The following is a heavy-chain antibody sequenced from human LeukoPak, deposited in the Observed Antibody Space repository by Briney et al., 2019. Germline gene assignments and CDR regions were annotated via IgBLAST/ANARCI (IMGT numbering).Heavy chain of an antibody. V-gene: IGHV7-4-1*02. CDR3: ARARDCSGGNCYSDY. J-gene: IGHJ4*02. CDR1: GYTFTTYA. D-gene: IGHD2-15*01. Sequence: ASVKVSCKASGYTFTTYAMNWVRQAPGQGLEWMGWIYTNTGNPTYAQGFTGRFVSSLDTSVSTAYLQISSLKAGDTALYYCARARDCSGGNCYSDYWGQGTLVTVSS. CDR2: IYTNTGNP.